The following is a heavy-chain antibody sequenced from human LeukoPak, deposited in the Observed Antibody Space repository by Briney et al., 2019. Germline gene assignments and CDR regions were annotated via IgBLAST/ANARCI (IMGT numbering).Heavy chain of an antibody. J-gene: IGHJ1*01. CDR3: ARTTRVTPDGRAEYFED. CDR2: RCDDGRD. Sequence: SETLSLTCTVSGVSISASCWSWIRQSPGRGLEWAGYRCDDGRDLYNPSLRSRVSRVTISVDASEKQFSLSLRSVTAADTAMYYCARTTRVTPDGRAEYFEDWGQGTLVIASS. D-gene: IGHD4-11*01. V-gene: IGHV4-59*03. CDR1: GVSISASC.